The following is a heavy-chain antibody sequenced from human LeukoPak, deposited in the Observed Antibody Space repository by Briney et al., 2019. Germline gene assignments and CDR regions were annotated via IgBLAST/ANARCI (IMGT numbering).Heavy chain of an antibody. CDR1: GYTFTSYY. V-gene: IGHV1-46*01. D-gene: IGHD1/OR15-1a*01. J-gene: IGHJ4*02. CDR2: INPSGGST. Sequence: ASVKVSCKASGYTFTSYYMHWVRQAPGQGLEWTGIINPSGGSTSYAQKFQGRVTMSRDTSTSTVYMELSSLRSEDTAVYYCARSYNWNTDFDYWGQGTLVTVSS. CDR3: ARSYNWNTDFDY.